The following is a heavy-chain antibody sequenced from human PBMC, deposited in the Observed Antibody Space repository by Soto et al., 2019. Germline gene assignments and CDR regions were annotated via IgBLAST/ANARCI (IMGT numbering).Heavy chain of an antibody. CDR1: GFNFGNFG. Sequence: PGGSLRLSCVASGFNFGNFGMHWVRQAPGKGLEWLTAISNGENIKQDSVRGRFAIARDNSKNTLYLHLTSLRAEDTAIYYCARGLRGVLDYWGQGTLVTVSS. V-gene: IGHV3-33*01. CDR2: ISNGENIK. J-gene: IGHJ4*02. CDR3: ARGLRGVLDY. D-gene: IGHD5-12*01.